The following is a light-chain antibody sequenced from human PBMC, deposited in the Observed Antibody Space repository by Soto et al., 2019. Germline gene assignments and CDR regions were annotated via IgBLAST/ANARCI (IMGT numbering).Light chain of an antibody. J-gene: IGLJ3*02. CDR1: SSDVGGYNY. CDR2: EVS. Sequence: QSALTQPASLSGSPGQSITISCTGTSSDVGGYNYVSWYQQHPGKVPKLMIFEVSNRPSGISHRFSGSKSGNTASLTISGLLPEDEADYYCNSFTSSDTWVFGGGTKLTVL. CDR3: NSFTSSDTWV. V-gene: IGLV2-14*01.